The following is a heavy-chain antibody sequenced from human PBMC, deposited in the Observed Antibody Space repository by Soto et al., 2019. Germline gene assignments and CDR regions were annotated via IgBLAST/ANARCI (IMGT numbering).Heavy chain of an antibody. CDR1: GYTFTNSD. Sequence: ASVKVSCKASGYTFTNSDINWVRQAPGQGLEWMGWMNPDSGHAAYAQKFQGRVTLTTSTSTSTVYMEMRSLGSDDTAVYYCARDPYYYYYGMGVWGQGTTVTVSS. J-gene: IGHJ6*02. CDR3: ARDPYYYYYGMGV. CDR2: MNPDSGHA. V-gene: IGHV1-8*01.